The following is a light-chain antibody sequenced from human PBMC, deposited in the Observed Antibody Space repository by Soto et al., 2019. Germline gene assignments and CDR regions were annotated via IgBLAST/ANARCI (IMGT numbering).Light chain of an antibody. CDR2: WAS. J-gene: IGKJ4*01. CDR3: QQYYSTPCLT. Sequence: DIVMTQSPDSLAVSLGERATINCKSSQSVLYSSNNKNYLAWYQQKPGQPPKLLIYWASTRESGVPDRFSGSGSGTDFTLTISSLQAEDVAGYYCQQYYSTPCLTFGGGTKVEIK. V-gene: IGKV4-1*01. CDR1: QSVLYSSNNKNY.